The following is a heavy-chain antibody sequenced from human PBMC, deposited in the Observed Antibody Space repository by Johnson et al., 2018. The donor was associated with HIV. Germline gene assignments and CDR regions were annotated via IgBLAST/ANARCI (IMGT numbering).Heavy chain of an antibody. CDR2: LYSGGST. CDR3: ARERHYYGSVRPRERQGDAFDI. Sequence: EVQLVESGGGLVQPGGSLRLSCAASGFIVSSNYMSWVRQAPVKGLEWVSVLYSGGSTYYADSVKGRFSISRDNSKNTLYLQMNSLRAEDTAVYFCARERHYYGSVRPRERQGDAFDIWGQGTMVTVAS. J-gene: IGHJ3*02. D-gene: IGHD3-10*01. V-gene: IGHV3-66*01. CDR1: GFIVSSNY.